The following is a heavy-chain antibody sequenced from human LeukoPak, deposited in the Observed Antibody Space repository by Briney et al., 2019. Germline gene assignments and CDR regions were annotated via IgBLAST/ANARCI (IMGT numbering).Heavy chain of an antibody. V-gene: IGHV4-39*01. CDR3: ASSHGYNPDWYFDL. CDR1: GGSIRTNYNY. Sequence: SETLSLTCTVSGGSIRTNYNYLGWIRQPPGKGLEWIGSIYYSGSTYYNPSLKSRVTISVDTSKNQFSLNLRSVTAADTAVYYCASSHGYNPDWYFDLWGRGTLITVSS. D-gene: IGHD5-24*01. CDR2: IYYSGST. J-gene: IGHJ2*01.